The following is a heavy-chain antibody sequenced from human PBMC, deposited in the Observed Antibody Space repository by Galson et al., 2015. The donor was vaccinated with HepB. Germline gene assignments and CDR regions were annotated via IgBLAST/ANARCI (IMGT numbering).Heavy chain of an antibody. CDR1: GGTFSSYA. V-gene: IGHV1-69*13. CDR3: AREPSFTKRNWFDP. J-gene: IGHJ5*02. Sequence: SVKVSCKASGGTFSSYAISWVRQAPGQGLEWMGGIIPIFGTANYAQKFQGRVTITADESTSTAYMELSSLRSEDTAVYYCAREPSFTKRNWFDPWGQGTLVTVSS. D-gene: IGHD3-3*01. CDR2: IIPIFGTA.